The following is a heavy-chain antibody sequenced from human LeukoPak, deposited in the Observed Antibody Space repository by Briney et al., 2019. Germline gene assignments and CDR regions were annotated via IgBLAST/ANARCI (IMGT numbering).Heavy chain of an antibody. V-gene: IGHV3-11*06. Sequence: GGSLRLSCAASGFTFSDYYMSWIRQAPGKGLEWVSYISSSSSYTNYADSVKGRFTISRDNAKNSLYLQMNSLRAEDTAVYYCARDPRNRYCSSTSCSGGWFDPWGQGTLVTVSS. CDR2: ISSSSSYT. CDR3: ARDPRNRYCSSTSCSGGWFDP. CDR1: GFTFSDYY. J-gene: IGHJ5*02. D-gene: IGHD2-2*01.